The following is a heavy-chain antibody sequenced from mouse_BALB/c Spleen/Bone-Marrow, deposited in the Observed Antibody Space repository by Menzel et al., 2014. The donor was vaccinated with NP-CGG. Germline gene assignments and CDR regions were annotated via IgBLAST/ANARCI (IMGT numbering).Heavy chain of an antibody. D-gene: IGHD1-1*01. CDR1: GFSLTSYG. CDR2: IWAGGSP. J-gene: IGHJ4*01. Sequence: AQLQESGSGLVAPSQSLSITCTVSGFSLTSYGVHWVRQPPGKGLEWLGVIWAGGSPNYNSALMSRLSISKDNSKSQVFLKMNSLQTDDTAMYYCARAPLLRYHYAMDYWGQGTSVTVSS. CDR3: ARAPLLRYHYAMDY. V-gene: IGHV2-9*02.